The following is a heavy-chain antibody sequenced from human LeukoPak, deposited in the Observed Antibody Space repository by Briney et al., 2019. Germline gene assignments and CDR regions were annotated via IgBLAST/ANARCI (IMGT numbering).Heavy chain of an antibody. J-gene: IGHJ4*02. CDR1: GFTFSDYW. D-gene: IGHD1-26*01. Sequence: GGSLRLSWAASGFTFSDYWMHWVRQAPGKGLVWVSRINTDGSFTRYADSVQGRFTISRDTAKNTLFLQMNSLRAEDTAVYYCARDAKLGGALQYWGQGILVTVSS. CDR3: ARDAKLGGALQY. CDR2: INTDGSFT. V-gene: IGHV3-74*01.